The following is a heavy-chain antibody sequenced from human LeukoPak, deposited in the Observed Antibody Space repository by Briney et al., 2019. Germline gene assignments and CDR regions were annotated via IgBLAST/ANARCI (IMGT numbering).Heavy chain of an antibody. V-gene: IGHV4-61*02. Sequence: SETLSLTSTVSGGSISSSSYYWTWIRQPAGKGLEWIGRIYTSGSTNSNPSLKSRVTISEDTSKNQFSLKLSSVTAADTAVYYCARGDYYDSSATYFDSWGQGTLVTVSS. CDR2: IYTSGST. J-gene: IGHJ4*02. D-gene: IGHD3-22*01. CDR1: GGSISSSSYY. CDR3: ARGDYYDSSATYFDS.